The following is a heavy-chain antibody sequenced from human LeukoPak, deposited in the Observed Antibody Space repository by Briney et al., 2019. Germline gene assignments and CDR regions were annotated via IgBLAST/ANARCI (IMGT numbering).Heavy chain of an antibody. CDR1: GDSVSRGISY. V-gene: IGHV4-61*01. J-gene: IGHJ4*02. CDR2: ISDSGGS. CDR3: PRVPAAGTGRDH. Sequence: SETLSLTCSVSGDSVSRGISYWRWIRQPPGEGLEWIAYISDSGGSDYNPSLRGRVTISLDTSKNQFSLRLTSVTAADTAVYYCPRVPAAGTGRDHWGQGTLVTVSS. D-gene: IGHD6-13*01.